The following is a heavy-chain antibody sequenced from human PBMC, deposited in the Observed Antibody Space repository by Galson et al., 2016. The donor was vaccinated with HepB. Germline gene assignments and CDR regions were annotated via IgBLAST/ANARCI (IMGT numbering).Heavy chain of an antibody. CDR2: ISSDAVTT. D-gene: IGHD5-12*01. V-gene: IGHV3-64*04. J-gene: IGHJ3*02. CDR3: ARDSSSGYVIDAFDI. CDR1: GFTFSSYA. Sequence: SLRLSCAASGFTFSSYAMHWVRQAPGTGLEYVSAISSDAVTTYYADSVKGRFTVSRDYAKNSLYLQMNSLRAEDTAVYYCARDSSSGYVIDAFDIWGQGTMVTVSS.